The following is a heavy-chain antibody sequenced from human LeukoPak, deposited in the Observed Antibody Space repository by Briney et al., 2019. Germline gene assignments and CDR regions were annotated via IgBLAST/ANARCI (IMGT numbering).Heavy chain of an antibody. D-gene: IGHD2-2*01. CDR2: ISSSSSYI. CDR3: ALPAANLNYYYYYMDV. V-gene: IGHV3-21*01. J-gene: IGHJ6*03. Sequence: GGSLRLSCAASGFTFSSYSMNWVRQAPGKGLEWVSSISSSSSYIYYADSVKGRFTISRDNAKNSLYLQMNSLRAEDTAVYYCALPAANLNYYYYYMDVWGKGTTVTVSS. CDR1: GFTFSSYS.